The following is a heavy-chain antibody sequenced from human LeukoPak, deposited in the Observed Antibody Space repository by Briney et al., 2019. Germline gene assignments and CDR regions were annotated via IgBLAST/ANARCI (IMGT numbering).Heavy chain of an antibody. J-gene: IGHJ5*02. D-gene: IGHD3-22*01. CDR1: GYTFTSYD. V-gene: IGHV1-8*03. CDR3: ARGSLNYDSSGYTMFDP. Sequence: VASVTVSFKASGYTFTSYDINWVRQATGQGLEWMGWMNPNSGNTGYAQKFQGRVTITRNISTAYMELSSLRSEDTAVYYCARGSLNYDSSGYTMFDPWGQGTLVTVSS. CDR2: MNPNSGNT.